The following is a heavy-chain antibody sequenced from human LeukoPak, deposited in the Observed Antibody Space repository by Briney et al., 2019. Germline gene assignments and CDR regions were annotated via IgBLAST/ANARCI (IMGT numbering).Heavy chain of an antibody. D-gene: IGHD2-2*01. Sequence: GGSLRLSCAASGFTFNGIHWVRQAPGKELEWVAVIWYGGSNKNYADSVKGRFTISRDNSKNTLSLQMNSLRAEDTAVYYCAKDQEYRSSTSCYVIHSFDYWGQGTLVTVSS. V-gene: IGHV3-30*02. CDR3: AKDQEYRSSTSCYVIHSFDY. J-gene: IGHJ4*02. CDR1: GFTFNG. CDR2: IWYGGSNK.